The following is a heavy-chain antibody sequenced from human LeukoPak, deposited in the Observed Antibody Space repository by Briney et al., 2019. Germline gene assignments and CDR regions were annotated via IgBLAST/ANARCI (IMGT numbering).Heavy chain of an antibody. J-gene: IGHJ4*02. CDR2: INAGNGNT. CDR3: ARDIGVVLLWFGEVRFDY. Sequence: ASVKVSCKASGYIYTSYAMHWVRQAPGQRLEWMGWINAGNGNTKYSQKFQGRVTITRDTSASTAYMELSSLRSEDTAVYYCARDIGVVLLWFGEVRFDYWGQGSLVTVSS. V-gene: IGHV1-3*01. D-gene: IGHD3-10*01. CDR1: GYIYTSYA.